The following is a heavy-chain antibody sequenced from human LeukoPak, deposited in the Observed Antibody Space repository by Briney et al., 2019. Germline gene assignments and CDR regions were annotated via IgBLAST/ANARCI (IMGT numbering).Heavy chain of an antibody. Sequence: GGSLRLSCAASGFTLSDHYIDWLRQAPGKGLEWVGRTRNKANSYTTEYAASVKGRFIISRDESKNSLYLQMNSLKTEDTAVYYCARATYNSGWYSDYWGQGTLVTVSS. CDR3: ARATYNSGWYSDY. CDR1: GFTLSDHY. J-gene: IGHJ4*02. D-gene: IGHD6-19*01. CDR2: TRNKANSYTT. V-gene: IGHV3-72*01.